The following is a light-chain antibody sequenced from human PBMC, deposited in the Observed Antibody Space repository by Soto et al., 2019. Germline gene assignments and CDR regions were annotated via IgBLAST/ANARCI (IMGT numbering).Light chain of an antibody. CDR2: GAS. Sequence: EIVMTQSPATLSVSPGERATLSCRAIQIVSRNLAWYQQKPGQAPRLLIYGASTRATGIPARFSGSGSGTEFTLTISSLQSEDFAVYYCQQYNNWPRTFGQGTKVEIK. V-gene: IGKV3-15*01. CDR1: QIVSRN. J-gene: IGKJ1*01. CDR3: QQYNNWPRT.